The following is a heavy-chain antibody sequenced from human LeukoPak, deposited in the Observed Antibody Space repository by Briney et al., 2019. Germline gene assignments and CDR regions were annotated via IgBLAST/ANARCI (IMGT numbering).Heavy chain of an antibody. J-gene: IGHJ5*02. Sequence: ASVKVSCKASGYTFTSYDINWVRQATAPGLEWMGWMNPNSGNTGYAQKFEGRVTITRNTSISTAYMELSSLRSEDTAVYYCARGSITIFRVYNGFDPWGQGTLVTVSS. V-gene: IGHV1-8*03. D-gene: IGHD3-3*01. CDR1: GYTFTSYD. CDR2: MNPNSGNT. CDR3: ARGSITIFRVYNGFDP.